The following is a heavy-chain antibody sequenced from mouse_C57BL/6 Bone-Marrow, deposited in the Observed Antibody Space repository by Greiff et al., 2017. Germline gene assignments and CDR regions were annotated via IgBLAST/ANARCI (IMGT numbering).Heavy chain of an antibody. J-gene: IGHJ3*01. D-gene: IGHD1-1*01. CDR2: IDPENGDT. Sequence: EVKLQQSGAELVRPGASVKLSCTASGFNIKDDYMYWVKQRPEQGLEWIGWIDPENGDTEYASKFQGKATITADTSSNTAYLQLSSLTSEDTAVYYCTHYGSSPAWFAYWGQGTLVTVSA. CDR1: GFNIKDDY. V-gene: IGHV14-4*01. CDR3: THYGSSPAWFAY.